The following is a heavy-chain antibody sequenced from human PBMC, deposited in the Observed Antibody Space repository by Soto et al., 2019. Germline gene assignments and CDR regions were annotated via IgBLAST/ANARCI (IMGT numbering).Heavy chain of an antibody. V-gene: IGHV1-2*02. J-gene: IGHJ6*02. Sequence: QVQLVQSGAEVKEPGDSVRVSCEASGYTFTAYYIHWVRQAPGQGLKWMGWINPKFGDTTYAQDFQGRLTLTRDMSISTVYMDLSRLTSDDTAIYHCARNIDYYYGPGSGNGHGVWGQGTTVNVFS. CDR1: GYTFTAYY. CDR3: ARNIDYYYGPGSGNGHGV. D-gene: IGHD3-10*01. CDR2: INPKFGDT.